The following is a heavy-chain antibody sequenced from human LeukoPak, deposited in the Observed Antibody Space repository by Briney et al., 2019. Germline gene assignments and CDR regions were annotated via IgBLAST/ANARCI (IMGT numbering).Heavy chain of an antibody. CDR2: IYYSGST. V-gene: IGHV4-59*01. D-gene: IGHD5-18*01. CDR1: GGSISSYY. J-gene: IGHJ2*01. CDR3: ARDPGARAMDWYFDL. Sequence: SETLSLTCTVSGGSISSYYWSWIRQPPGKGLEWIGYIYYSGSTNYTPSLKSRVTISVDTSKNQFSLKLSSVTAADTAVYYCARDPGARAMDWYFDLWGRGTLVTVSS.